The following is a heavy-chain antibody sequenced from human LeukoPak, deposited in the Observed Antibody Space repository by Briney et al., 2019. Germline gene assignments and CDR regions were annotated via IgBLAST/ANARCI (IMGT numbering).Heavy chain of an antibody. CDR1: GFTFDDYA. CDR3: AKDIEEQQLAYYFDY. V-gene: IGHV3-9*01. CDR2: ISWNSGSI. D-gene: IGHD6-13*01. J-gene: IGHJ4*02. Sequence: GGSLRLSCAASGFTFDDYAMHWVRQAPGKGLEWVSGISWNSGSIGYADSVKGRFTISRDNAKNSLYLQMNSLRAEDTALYYCAKDIEEQQLAYYFDYWGQGTLVTVSS.